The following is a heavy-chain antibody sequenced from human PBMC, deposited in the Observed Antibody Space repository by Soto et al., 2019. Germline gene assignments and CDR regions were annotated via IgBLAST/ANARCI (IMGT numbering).Heavy chain of an antibody. CDR2: ISAYNGKT. CDR3: AGEAGNSYYYYAGMDV. D-gene: IGHD1-1*01. CDR1: GYTFTSYG. Sequence: ASVKVSCKASGYTFTSYGISWVRQAPGRGLEWMGWISAYNGKTNYAQKLQGRVTMTTDTSTSTAYMELRSLRSDDTAVYYCAGEAGNSYYYYAGMDVWGRGTTVPVCS. V-gene: IGHV1-18*04. J-gene: IGHJ6*01.